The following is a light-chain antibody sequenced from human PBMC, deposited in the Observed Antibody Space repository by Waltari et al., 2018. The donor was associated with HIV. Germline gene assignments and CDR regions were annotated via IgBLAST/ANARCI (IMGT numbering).Light chain of an antibody. CDR1: STDIDIYNF. V-gene: IGLV2-23*02. CDR3: SSYTRSHSLV. CDR2: DVT. Sequence: QSVLTQPASVSGSPGQSITLSCRGTSTDIDIYNFVSWYRQFPGKAPQLCISDVTSRPVGLPLRSSGSKSGSAASLTISGLQTDDEADYYCSSYTRSHSLVFGGGTKLTVL. J-gene: IGLJ2*01.